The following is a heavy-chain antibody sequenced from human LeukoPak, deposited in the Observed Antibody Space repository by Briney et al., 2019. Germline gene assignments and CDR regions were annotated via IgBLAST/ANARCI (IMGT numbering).Heavy chain of an antibody. CDR1: GFTFNSYE. V-gene: IGHV3-48*03. CDR2: VSSSGYTI. D-gene: IGHD5-24*01. Sequence: GGSLRLSCAASGFTFNSYEMNWVRQAPGKGLEWVSYVSSSGYTIHYADSVKGRFTISRDNAKNSLYLQMNSLRAEDTAVYYCARGRDGYNMYHFDYWGQGTLVTVSS. J-gene: IGHJ4*02. CDR3: ARGRDGYNMYHFDY.